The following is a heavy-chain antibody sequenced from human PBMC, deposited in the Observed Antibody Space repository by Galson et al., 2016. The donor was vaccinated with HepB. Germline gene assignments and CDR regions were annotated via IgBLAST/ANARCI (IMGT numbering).Heavy chain of an antibody. CDR2: ISGSSEYI. CDR1: GFIFSSYS. V-gene: IGHV3-21*01. CDR3: AILEISHHARDFEY. D-gene: IGHD3-3*02. Sequence: SLRLSCAASGFIFSSYSMNWFRQAPGKGLEWVSSISGSSEYIHYADSMKGRFTISRDNAKNSLSLQMDSLRAEDTAVYYCAILEISHHARDFEYWGQGILVTVSS. J-gene: IGHJ4*02.